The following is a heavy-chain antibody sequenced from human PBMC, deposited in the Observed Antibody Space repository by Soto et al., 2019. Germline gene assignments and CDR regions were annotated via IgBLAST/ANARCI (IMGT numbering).Heavy chain of an antibody. D-gene: IGHD2-2*01. CDR1: GGTFSSYA. V-gene: IGHV1-69*12. CDR3: ARHGSTEYYSYGMDV. Sequence: QVQLVQSGAEVKKPGSSVKVSCKASGGTFSSYAINWVRQAPGQGLEWMGGIIRIFGTPDYAQRFQGRVTTTADESTSTAYMELSSLRSEDTAVYYCARHGSTEYYSYGMDVWGQGTTVTVSS. CDR2: IIRIFGTP. J-gene: IGHJ6*02.